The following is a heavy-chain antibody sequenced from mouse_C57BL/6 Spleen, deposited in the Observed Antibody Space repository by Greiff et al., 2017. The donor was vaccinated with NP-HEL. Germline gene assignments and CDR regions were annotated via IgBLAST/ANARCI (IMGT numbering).Heavy chain of an antibody. CDR3: ARGGSSPLSY. CDR1: GYTFTDYY. J-gene: IGHJ3*01. Sequence: EVQLQQSGPELVKPGASVKISCKASGYTFTDYYMNWVKQSHGKSLEWTGDINPNNGGTSYNQKFKGKATLTVDKSSSTDYMELRSLTSEDSAVYYCARGGSSPLSYWGQGALVTVSS. V-gene: IGHV1-26*01. D-gene: IGHD1-1*01. CDR2: INPNNGGT.